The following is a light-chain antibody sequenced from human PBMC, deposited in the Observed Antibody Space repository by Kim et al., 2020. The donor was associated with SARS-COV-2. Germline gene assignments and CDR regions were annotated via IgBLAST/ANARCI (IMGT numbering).Light chain of an antibody. V-gene: IGKV1-39*01. CDR2: SAS. Sequence: VAVGDRVTITCRASQSITTYLNWYQQKPGNAPKLLIYSASTLQAWVPSRFTGSGSGTDFTLTISNLHPEDFATYYCQESYNDPYTFGQGTKLEI. J-gene: IGKJ2*01. CDR3: QESYNDPYT. CDR1: QSITTY.